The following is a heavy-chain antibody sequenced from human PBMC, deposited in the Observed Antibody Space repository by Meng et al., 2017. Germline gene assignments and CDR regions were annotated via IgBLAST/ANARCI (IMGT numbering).Heavy chain of an antibody. CDR2: IYYSGST. Sequence: GSLRLSCTVSGGSISSSSYYWGWIRQPPGKGLEWIGSIYYSGSTYYNPSLKSRVTISVDTSKNQFSLKLSSVTAADTAVYYCARVLLWFGEFQNWFDPWGQGTPVTVSS. CDR3: ARVLLWFGEFQNWFDP. V-gene: IGHV4-39*07. J-gene: IGHJ5*02. CDR1: GGSISSSSYY. D-gene: IGHD3-10*01.